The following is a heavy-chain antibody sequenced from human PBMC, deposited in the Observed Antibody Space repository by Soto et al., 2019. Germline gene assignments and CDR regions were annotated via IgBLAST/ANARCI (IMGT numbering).Heavy chain of an antibody. V-gene: IGHV4-61*01. CDR1: GGSVSSGSYY. CDR3: ARGKGTSSSWFHGDYYGMDV. Sequence: KTSETLSLTCTVYGGSVSSGSYYWSWIRQPPXKGLEWIGYIYYSGSTNYNPSLKSRVTISVDTSKNQFSLKLSSVTAADTAVYYCARGKGTSSSWFHGDYYGMDVWGQGTTVTVSS. D-gene: IGHD6-13*01. J-gene: IGHJ6*02. CDR2: IYYSGST.